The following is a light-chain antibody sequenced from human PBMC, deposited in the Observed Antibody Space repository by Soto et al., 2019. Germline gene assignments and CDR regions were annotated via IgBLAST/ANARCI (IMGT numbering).Light chain of an antibody. CDR2: DVI. Sequence: QSALTQPASVSGSPGQSITISCTGTSSDVGGYNYVSWYQQHPGKAPKLMIYDVINRPSGVSNRCSGSKSGNSASLTISGHQAEDEADYYCSSYTSSSTYVVFGGGTKLTVL. J-gene: IGLJ2*01. V-gene: IGLV2-14*03. CDR1: SSDVGGYNY. CDR3: SSYTSSSTYVV.